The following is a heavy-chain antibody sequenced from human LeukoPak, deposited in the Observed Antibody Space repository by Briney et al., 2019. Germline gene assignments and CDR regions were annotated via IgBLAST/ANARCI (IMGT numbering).Heavy chain of an antibody. CDR3: ARERLGYCSGGSCYSRWFDP. CDR1: GYSFTSYW. D-gene: IGHD2-15*01. Sequence: RGASLQISCKASGYSFTSYWIGWVRQMPGKGLEWMGIIYPGDSDTRYSPSFQGQVTISADKSISTAYLQWSSLKASDTAMYYCARERLGYCSGGSCYSRWFDPWGQGTLVTVSS. CDR2: IYPGDSDT. J-gene: IGHJ5*02. V-gene: IGHV5-51*01.